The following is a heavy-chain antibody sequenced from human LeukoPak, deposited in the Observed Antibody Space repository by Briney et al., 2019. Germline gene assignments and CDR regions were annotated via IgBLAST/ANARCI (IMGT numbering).Heavy chain of an antibody. CDR2: IIPIFGTA. J-gene: IGHJ4*02. D-gene: IGHD4-17*01. CDR3: VRDPMTTNYFDY. Sequence: SVKVSCKASGGTFSSYAISWVRQAPGQGLEWMGRIIPIFGTANYAQKFQGRVTITTDESTSTAYMELSSLRSEDTAVYYCVRDPMTTNYFDYWGQGTLVTVSS. V-gene: IGHV1-69*05. CDR1: GGTFSSYA.